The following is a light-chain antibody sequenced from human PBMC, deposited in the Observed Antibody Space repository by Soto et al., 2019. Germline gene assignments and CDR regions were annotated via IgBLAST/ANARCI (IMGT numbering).Light chain of an antibody. CDR3: SSYTRSRTYV. Sequence: QSALTQPASVSGSPGQSITISCTGNSSDVGGYNYVSWYQQHPGKAPKLMIYEVSNWPSGVSNRFSGSKSGYTASLTISGLQAEDEADYYCSSYTRSRTYVFGTGTKLTVL. J-gene: IGLJ1*01. V-gene: IGLV2-14*01. CDR1: SSDVGGYNY. CDR2: EVS.